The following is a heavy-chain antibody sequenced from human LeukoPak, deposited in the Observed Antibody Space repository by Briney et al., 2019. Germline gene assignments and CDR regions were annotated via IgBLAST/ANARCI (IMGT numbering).Heavy chain of an antibody. D-gene: IGHD5-24*01. V-gene: IGHV3-30*18. CDR2: ISYDGSNK. CDR3: AKGRDGDY. CDR1: GFTFSSYG. Sequence: HAGGSLRLSCAASGFTFSSYGMHWVRQAPGKGLEWVAVISYDGSNKYYADSVKGRFTISRDNSKNTLYLQMNSLRAEDTAVYYCAKGRDGDYWGQGTLVTASS. J-gene: IGHJ4*02.